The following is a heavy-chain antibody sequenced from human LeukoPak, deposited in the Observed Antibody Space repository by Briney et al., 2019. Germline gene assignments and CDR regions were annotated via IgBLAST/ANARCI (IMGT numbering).Heavy chain of an antibody. CDR2: INHSGST. D-gene: IGHD3-3*01. Sequence: SGTLSLTCAVYGGSFSGYYWSWIRQPPGKGLEWIGEINHSGSTNYNPSLKSRVTISVDTSKNQFSLKLSSVTAADPAVYYCASRAYFWSGPVGYWGQGTLVTVSS. V-gene: IGHV4-34*01. CDR3: ASRAYFWSGPVGY. J-gene: IGHJ4*02. CDR1: GGSFSGYY.